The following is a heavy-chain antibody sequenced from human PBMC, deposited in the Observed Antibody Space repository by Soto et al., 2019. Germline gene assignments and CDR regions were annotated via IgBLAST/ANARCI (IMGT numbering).Heavy chain of an antibody. Sequence: GGSLRLSCVASGFTFSSYWMSWVRQAPGKGLEWVANMKRDGSEKYYVDSVKGRFSISRDNGKNSVYLQMNSLRAEDTAVYYCARIPGDWGLFDYWGQGALVTVSS. CDR1: GFTFSSYW. V-gene: IGHV3-7*01. J-gene: IGHJ4*02. D-gene: IGHD7-27*01. CDR2: MKRDGSEK. CDR3: ARIPGDWGLFDY.